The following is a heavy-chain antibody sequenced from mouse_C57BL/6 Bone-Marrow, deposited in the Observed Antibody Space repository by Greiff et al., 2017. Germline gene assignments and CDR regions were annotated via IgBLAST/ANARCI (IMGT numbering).Heavy chain of an antibody. Sequence: ESGGGLVKPGGSLKLSCAASGFTFSSYAMSWVRQTPDKRLEWVATISDGGSYTYYPDNVKGRFTISRDNAKNNLYLQMSHLKSEDTAMYYCAREEYAMDYWGQGTSVTVSS. CDR3: AREEYAMDY. CDR1: GFTFSSYA. V-gene: IGHV5-4*01. J-gene: IGHJ4*01. CDR2: ISDGGSYT.